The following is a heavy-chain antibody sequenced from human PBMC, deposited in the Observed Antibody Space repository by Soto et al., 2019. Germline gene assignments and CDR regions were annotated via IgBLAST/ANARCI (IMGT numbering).Heavy chain of an antibody. V-gene: IGHV4-31*01. J-gene: IGHJ5*02. Sequence: QVQLQESGPGLVKPSQTLSLTCTVSGGSISSGGYYWSWIRQHPGKGLEWIGYIYYSGSTYYNPSLTIPVTISVDTSKHQLPLKLSSVTAADTAVYYCAREGHDYGDPMGWFDPWGQGTLVTVSS. CDR2: IYYSGST. D-gene: IGHD4-17*01. CDR1: GGSISSGGYY. CDR3: AREGHDYGDPMGWFDP.